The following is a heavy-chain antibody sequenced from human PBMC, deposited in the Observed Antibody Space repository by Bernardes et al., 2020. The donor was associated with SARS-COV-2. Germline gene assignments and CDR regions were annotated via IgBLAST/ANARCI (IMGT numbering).Heavy chain of an antibody. Sequence: SETLSLTCAVYGGSFSGYYWSWIRQPPGKGLEWIGEINHSGSTNYNPSLKSRVTISVDTSKNQFSLKLSSVTAADTAVYYCASPGWGAARRQFDYWGQGTLVTVSS. D-gene: IGHD6-6*01. CDR1: GGSFSGYY. V-gene: IGHV4-34*01. CDR2: INHSGST. J-gene: IGHJ4*02. CDR3: ASPGWGAARRQFDY.